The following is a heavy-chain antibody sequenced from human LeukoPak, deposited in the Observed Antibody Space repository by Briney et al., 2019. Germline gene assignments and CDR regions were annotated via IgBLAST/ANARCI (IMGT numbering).Heavy chain of an antibody. D-gene: IGHD2/OR15-2a*01. Sequence: PSQTLSLTCGVSGASVSSIGYSWSWIRQPPGQGLEWIGEINHSGNTYYSPSLKSRLTMSIDTSRNQFSLNLTSVTAADTAVYYCARQFFSTSGFDSWGQGTLVTVSS. J-gene: IGHJ5*01. CDR3: ARQFFSTSGFDS. V-gene: IGHV4-30-2*01. CDR1: GASVSSIGYS. CDR2: INHSGNT.